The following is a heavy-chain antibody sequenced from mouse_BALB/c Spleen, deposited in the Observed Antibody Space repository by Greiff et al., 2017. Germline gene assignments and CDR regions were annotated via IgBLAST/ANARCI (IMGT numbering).Heavy chain of an antibody. CDR1: GFNIKDTY. V-gene: IGHV14-3*02. Sequence: EVQLKQSGAELVKPGASVKLSCTASGFNIKDTYMHWVKQRPEQGLEWIGRIDPANGNTKYDPKFQGKATITADTSSNTAYLQLSSLTSEDTAVYYCARDYRYDEGKLNAMDYWGQGTSVTVSS. CDR3: ARDYRYDEGKLNAMDY. D-gene: IGHD2-14*01. J-gene: IGHJ4*01. CDR2: IDPANGNT.